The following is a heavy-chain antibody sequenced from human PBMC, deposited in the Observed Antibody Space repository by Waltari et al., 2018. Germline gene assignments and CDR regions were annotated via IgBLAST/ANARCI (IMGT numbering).Heavy chain of an antibody. CDR3: VRHWKRNGYRFDP. J-gene: IGHJ5*02. CDR1: GAPINGTSFY. D-gene: IGHD5-12*01. V-gene: IGHV4-39*01. CDR2: IYYSGST. Sequence: HLQLQESRPGTVKPSATLSLPCLSPGAPINGTSFYWGWIRQSPGKGLEWIGSIYYSGSTYYNPTLESRVTILGDTSKNQLSLKLTSVTAADTAVYYCVRHWKRNGYRFDPWGQGTLVTVSS.